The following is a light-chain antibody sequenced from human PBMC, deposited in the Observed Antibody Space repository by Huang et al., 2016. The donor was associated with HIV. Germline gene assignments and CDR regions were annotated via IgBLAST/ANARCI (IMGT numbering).Light chain of an antibody. CDR3: QQYGTYGT. CDR1: QSVSRSY. Sequence: EIVLTQSPGTLSLSPGERATLSCRASQSVSRSYLAWYQQKPGQAPRLLIYGASSRAAGIPDRISGGGSGTDFTLTISRLEPEDVAVYYCQQYGTYGTFGRGTKVEIK. CDR2: GAS. V-gene: IGKV3-20*01. J-gene: IGKJ1*01.